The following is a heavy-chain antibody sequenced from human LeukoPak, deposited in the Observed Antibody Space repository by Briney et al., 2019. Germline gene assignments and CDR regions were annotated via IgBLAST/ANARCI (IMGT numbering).Heavy chain of an antibody. CDR1: GFTFSRYD. Sequence: GGSLRLSCAASGFTFSRYDMHWVRQATGKGLEWVSGTGTTGDTYYPGSVKGRFTISREDGKNSLYLQMNSLRAEDTAVYFCARGRPGSGWGTLAFDIWGQGTMVTVSS. CDR2: TGTTGDT. CDR3: ARGRPGSGWGTLAFDI. J-gene: IGHJ3*02. D-gene: IGHD6-19*01. V-gene: IGHV3-13*01.